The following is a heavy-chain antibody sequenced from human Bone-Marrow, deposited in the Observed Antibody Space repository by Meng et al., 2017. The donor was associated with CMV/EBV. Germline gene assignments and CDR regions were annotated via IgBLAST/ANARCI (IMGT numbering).Heavy chain of an antibody. CDR1: GFTFSSYW. D-gene: IGHD6-13*01. J-gene: IGHJ1*01. Sequence: GESLKISCAASGFTFSSYWMSWVHQAPGKGLEWVANIKQDGSEKYYVDSVKGRFTISRDNAKNSLYLQMNSLRAEDTAVYYCARDWGQQPAVGFQHWGQGTLVTVSS. CDR3: ARDWGQQPAVGFQH. V-gene: IGHV3-7*01. CDR2: IKQDGSEK.